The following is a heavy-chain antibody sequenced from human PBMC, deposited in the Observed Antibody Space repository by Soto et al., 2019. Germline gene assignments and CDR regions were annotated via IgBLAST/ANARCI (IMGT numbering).Heavy chain of an antibody. Sequence: RASVKVSCKASGYTFTSYDINWVRQATGQGLEWMGWMNPNSGNTGYAQKFQGRVTMTRNTSISTAYMELSSLRSEDTAVYYCAFYGSGNYYYGMDVWGQGTTVTVSS. CDR2: MNPNSGNT. V-gene: IGHV1-8*01. D-gene: IGHD3-10*01. CDR3: AFYGSGNYYYGMDV. CDR1: GYTFTSYD. J-gene: IGHJ6*02.